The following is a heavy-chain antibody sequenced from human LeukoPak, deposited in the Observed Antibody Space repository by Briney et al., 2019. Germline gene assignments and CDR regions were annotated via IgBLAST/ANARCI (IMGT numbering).Heavy chain of an antibody. CDR2: ISGSGGST. J-gene: IGHJ4*02. CDR1: GFTFSSYW. CDR3: SAAGATWADFDY. V-gene: IGHV3-23*01. Sequence: GGSLRLSCAASGFTFSSYWMSWVRQAPGKGLEWVSAISGSGGSTYYVDSVKGRFTISRDNSKNTLYLQMNSLRAEDTAVYYCSAAGATWADFDYWGQGTLVTVSS. D-gene: IGHD1-26*01.